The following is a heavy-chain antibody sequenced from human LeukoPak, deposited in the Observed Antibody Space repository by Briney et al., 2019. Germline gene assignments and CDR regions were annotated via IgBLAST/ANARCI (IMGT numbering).Heavy chain of an antibody. J-gene: IGHJ4*02. Sequence: GGSLRLSCAASGFTFSTYTMNWVRQAPGKELEWVSAISGSGGSTYYADSVKDRFTISRDNSKNTLYLQMNSLRAEDTAVYYCAKRWGGGYFDYWGQGTLVTVSS. V-gene: IGHV3-23*01. CDR2: ISGSGGST. CDR3: AKRWGGGYFDY. CDR1: GFTFSTYT. D-gene: IGHD3-16*01.